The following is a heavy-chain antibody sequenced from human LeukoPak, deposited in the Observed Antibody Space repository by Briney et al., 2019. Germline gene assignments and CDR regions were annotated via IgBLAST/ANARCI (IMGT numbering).Heavy chain of an antibody. CDR1: GGSFSGYY. CDR2: AYHTGHT. CDR3: ARHPFSAPFDY. V-gene: IGHV4-59*08. D-gene: IGHD6-19*01. Sequence: PSETLSPTCAVYGGSFSGYYWSWIRLTPGKGLEWIAYAYHTGHTHYNPSLKSRATISLDTSKNQVSLKVNSVTAADTAVYYCARHPFSAPFDYWGQGTLVTVSS. J-gene: IGHJ4*02.